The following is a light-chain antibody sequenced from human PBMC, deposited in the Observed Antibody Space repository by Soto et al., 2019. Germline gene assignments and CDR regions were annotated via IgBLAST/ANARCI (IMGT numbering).Light chain of an antibody. J-gene: IGKJ5*01. CDR2: GAS. Sequence: EIVMTQSPATLSVSPGERATLSCRASQSVSGNLAWYQQKPGQPPRLLIYGASTRATGIPARFSGSGSGTDFTLTISSLQSEDFALYYCQQYNVWPPITFGQGTRLEIK. CDR1: QSVSGN. CDR3: QQYNVWPPIT. V-gene: IGKV3-15*01.